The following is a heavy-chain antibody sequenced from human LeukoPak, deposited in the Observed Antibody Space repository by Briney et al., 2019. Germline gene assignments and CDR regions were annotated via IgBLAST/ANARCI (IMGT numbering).Heavy chain of an antibody. J-gene: IGHJ4*02. Sequence: SETLSLTCAVSGGSISSSNWWSWVRQPPGKGLEWIGYIYYSGSTYYNPSLKSRVTISVDTSKNQFSLKLSSVTAADTAVYYCARDSVRGAPGYWGQGTLVTVSS. CDR2: IYYSGST. V-gene: IGHV4-31*11. CDR1: GGSISSSNW. D-gene: IGHD3-10*01. CDR3: ARDSVRGAPGY.